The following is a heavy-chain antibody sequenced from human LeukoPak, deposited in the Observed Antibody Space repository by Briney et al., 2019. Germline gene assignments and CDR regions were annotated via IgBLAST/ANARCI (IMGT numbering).Heavy chain of an antibody. J-gene: IGHJ4*02. Sequence: GGSLRLSCAASGFTFSSYWMHWVRQGPGKGLVWVSRISPDGSSTSHADSVKGRFTISRDNAKNTLYLQMNSLRAEDTAVYYCAKDQGYCSGGSCYPDSGYFDYWGQGTLVTVSS. CDR3: AKDQGYCSGGSCYPDSGYFDY. V-gene: IGHV3-74*01. CDR1: GFTFSSYW. D-gene: IGHD2-15*01. CDR2: ISPDGSST.